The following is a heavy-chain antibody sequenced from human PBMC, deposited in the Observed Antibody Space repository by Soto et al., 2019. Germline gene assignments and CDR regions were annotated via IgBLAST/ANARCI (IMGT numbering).Heavy chain of an antibody. CDR3: TGGSGSIGWFDP. J-gene: IGHJ5*02. D-gene: IGHD3-10*01. CDR1: GGSISSSSYY. CDR2: IYYSGST. V-gene: IGHV4-39*01. Sequence: SETLSLTCTVSGGSISSSSYYWGWIRQPPGKGLEWIGSIYYSGSTYYNPSLKSRVTISVDTSKNQFSLKLSSVTAADTAVYYCTGGSGSIGWFDPWGQGTLVTVSS.